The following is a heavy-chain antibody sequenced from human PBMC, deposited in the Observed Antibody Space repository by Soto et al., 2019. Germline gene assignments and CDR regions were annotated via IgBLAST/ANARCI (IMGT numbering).Heavy chain of an antibody. J-gene: IGHJ4*02. CDR3: ASLYDSSGYDNYSFDY. CDR1: GGSISSGDYY. Sequence: SETLSLTCTVSGGSISSGDYYWSWIRQPPGKGLEWIGYIYYSGRTNYNPSLKSRVTISVDTSKNQFSLKLSSVTAADTAVYYCASLYDSSGYDNYSFDYWGQGTLVTVS. V-gene: IGHV4-61*08. D-gene: IGHD3-22*01. CDR2: IYYSGRT.